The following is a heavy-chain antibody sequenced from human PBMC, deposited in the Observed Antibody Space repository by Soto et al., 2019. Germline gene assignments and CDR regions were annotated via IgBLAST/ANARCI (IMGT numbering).Heavy chain of an antibody. Sequence: SETLSLTCTVSGGSISSSSYYWGWIRQPPGKGLEWIGSIYYSGSTYYNPSLKSRVTISVDTSKNQFSLKLSSVTAADTAVYYCARQLDGNGWSVDAFDIWGQGTMVTVSS. CDR2: IYYSGST. V-gene: IGHV4-39*01. J-gene: IGHJ3*02. CDR3: ARQLDGNGWSVDAFDI. CDR1: GGSISSSSYY. D-gene: IGHD6-19*01.